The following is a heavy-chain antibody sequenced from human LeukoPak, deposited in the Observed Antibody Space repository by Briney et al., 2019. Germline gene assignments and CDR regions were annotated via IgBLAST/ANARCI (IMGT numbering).Heavy chain of an antibody. D-gene: IGHD6-19*01. CDR2: IYYSGST. Sequence: SETLSLTCSVSGGSISSYYWSWIRQPPGKGLEWIGYIYYSGSTNYNPSLKSRVTISVDTSKNQFSLKLSSVTAADTAVYYCARDQGQWLAVDYWGQGTLVTVSS. CDR3: ARDQGQWLAVDY. J-gene: IGHJ4*02. V-gene: IGHV4-59*01. CDR1: GGSISSYY.